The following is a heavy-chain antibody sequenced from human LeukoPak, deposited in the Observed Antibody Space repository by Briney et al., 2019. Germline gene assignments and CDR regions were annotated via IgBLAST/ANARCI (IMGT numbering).Heavy chain of an antibody. D-gene: IGHD3-3*01. Sequence: GGSLRLSCATSGFIFSTYSMSWVRQAPGKGLEWVASVKPDGSAVYYMDSVKGRFTISRGSAENSLYLQMHSLRAEDTAVYYCARLFGSVTTFDYWGQGTLVAVSS. CDR1: GFIFSTYS. J-gene: IGHJ4*02. CDR2: VKPDGSAV. CDR3: ARLFGSVTTFDY. V-gene: IGHV3-7*01.